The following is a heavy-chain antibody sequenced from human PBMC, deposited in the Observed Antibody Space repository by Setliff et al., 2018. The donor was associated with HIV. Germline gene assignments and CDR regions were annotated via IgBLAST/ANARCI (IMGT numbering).Heavy chain of an antibody. CDR1: GGSFSGYY. CDR3: ARGVTHPPPFGAFDI. CDR2: INHSGST. D-gene: IGHD5-18*01. V-gene: IGHV4-34*01. Sequence: SETLSLTCAVYGGSFSGYYWSWIRQPPGKGLEWIGEINHSGSTNYNPSLKSRVTISVGKSKNQFSLNLSSVTAADTAFYYCARGVTHPPPFGAFDIWGLGTLVTVSS. J-gene: IGHJ3*02.